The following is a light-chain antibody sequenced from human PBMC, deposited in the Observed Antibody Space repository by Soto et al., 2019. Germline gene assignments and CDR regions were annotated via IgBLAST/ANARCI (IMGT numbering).Light chain of an antibody. CDR3: TSHSSSGTLAV. J-gene: IGLJ1*01. CDR1: SSDIGGSNW. V-gene: IGLV2-14*01. CDR2: VVS. Sequence: QSVPTQPASVSGSPGQSITISCNGTSSDIGGSNWVSWYQQHPGRAPKLIIFVVSGRPSGVSDRFSGSRSDNTASLTISGLQAEDEADYYCTSHSSSGTLAVFGTGTKLTVL.